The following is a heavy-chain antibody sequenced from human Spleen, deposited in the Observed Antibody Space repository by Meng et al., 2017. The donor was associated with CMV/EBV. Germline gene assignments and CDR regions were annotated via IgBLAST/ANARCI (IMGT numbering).Heavy chain of an antibody. CDR2: IQDDGTT. J-gene: IGHJ6*02. D-gene: IGHD3-3*01. CDR3: ARDRLQFNYYYYDMDV. V-gene: IGHV3-66*02. Sequence: GGSLRLSCVASGFTVSNNYLSWVRQAPGKGLEWVSIIQDDGTTYYTDSVKGRFTISRDNSKNTLYLQMNSLRTEDTAVYYCARDRLQFNYYYYDMDVWGQGTTVTVSS. CDR1: GFTVSNNY.